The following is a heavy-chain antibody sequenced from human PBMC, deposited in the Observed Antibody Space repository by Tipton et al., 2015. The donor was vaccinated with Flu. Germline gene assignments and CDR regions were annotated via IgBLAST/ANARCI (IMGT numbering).Heavy chain of an antibody. D-gene: IGHD3-10*01. V-gene: IGHV4-34*01. CDR2: INHSGGT. CDR1: GESFSGYY. J-gene: IGHJ5*02. Sequence: GLVKPSETLSLTCAVFGESFSGYYGSWIRQSPGKGLEWIGEINHSGGTNYNPSLKSRVTISLDTSKNQFSLKVNSVTAADTAVYYCAKSPLGYYFSGTRGSWFDPWGQGTPVTVSS. CDR3: AKSPLGYYFSGTRGSWFDP.